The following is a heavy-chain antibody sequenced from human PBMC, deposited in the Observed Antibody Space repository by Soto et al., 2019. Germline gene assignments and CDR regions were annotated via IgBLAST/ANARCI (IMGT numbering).Heavy chain of an antibody. J-gene: IGHJ4*02. Sequence: GGSLRLSCAASGFTFSSYGMHWVRQAPGKGLEWVAVIWYDGSNKYYADSVKGRSTISRDNSKNTLYLQMNSLRAEDTAVYYCASAAYYDSSGYNYWGQGTLVTVSS. CDR1: GFTFSSYG. CDR3: ASAAYYDSSGYNY. D-gene: IGHD3-22*01. V-gene: IGHV3-33*01. CDR2: IWYDGSNK.